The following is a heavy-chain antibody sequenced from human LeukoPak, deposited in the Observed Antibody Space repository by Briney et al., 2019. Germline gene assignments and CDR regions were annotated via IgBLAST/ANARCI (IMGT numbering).Heavy chain of an antibody. Sequence: SETLAITCPVSGGSIRSASYYWGWIRKPPGKGLDWIESIYYSRSTYYNPSLKSRVTISVNTSKNQFSLKLSSVTAADTAVYYCARQIGRGSYLYYFDYWGQGTLVTVSS. CDR1: GGSIRSASYY. J-gene: IGHJ4*02. CDR3: ARQIGRGSYLYYFDY. V-gene: IGHV4-39*01. D-gene: IGHD1-26*01. CDR2: IYYSRST.